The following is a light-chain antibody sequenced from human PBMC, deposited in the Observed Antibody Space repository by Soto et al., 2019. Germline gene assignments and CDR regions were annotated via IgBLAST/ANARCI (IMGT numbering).Light chain of an antibody. CDR2: DAS. CDR3: QQYNSYLLT. J-gene: IGKJ4*01. V-gene: IGKV1-5*01. Sequence: DIQMTQSPSTLSASVGDRVTITCRASQSINSWLAWYQRKPGKAPKLLTYDASSLESGVPSRFSGSGSGTEFTLTISSLQPDDFATYYCQQYNSYLLTFGGGTKVDIK. CDR1: QSINSW.